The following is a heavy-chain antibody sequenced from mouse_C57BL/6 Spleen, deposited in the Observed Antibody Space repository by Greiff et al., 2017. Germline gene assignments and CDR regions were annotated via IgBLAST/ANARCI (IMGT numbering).Heavy chain of an antibody. Sequence: EVMLVESGGGLVKPGGSLKLSCAASGFTFSSYTMSWVRQTPEKRLEWVATISGGGGNTYYPDSVKGRFTISRDNAKNTLYLQMSSLRSEDTALYYCARRIYYDYGGFDYWGKGTTLTVSS. J-gene: IGHJ2*01. D-gene: IGHD2-4*01. CDR1: GFTFSSYT. CDR2: ISGGGGNT. CDR3: ARRIYYDYGGFDY. V-gene: IGHV5-9*01.